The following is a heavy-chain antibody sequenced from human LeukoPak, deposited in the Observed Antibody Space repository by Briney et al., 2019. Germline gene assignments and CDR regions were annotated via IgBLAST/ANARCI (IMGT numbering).Heavy chain of an antibody. Sequence: GGSLRLSCAASGFTFSSYEMNWVRQAPGKGLEWVSYISSSGSTIYYADSVKGRFTISRDNSKNTLYLQMNSLRAEDTAVYYCAKDIQHCSGGSCEYYFDYWGQGTLVTVSS. J-gene: IGHJ4*02. CDR2: ISSSGSTI. CDR3: AKDIQHCSGGSCEYYFDY. CDR1: GFTFSSYE. V-gene: IGHV3-48*03. D-gene: IGHD2-15*01.